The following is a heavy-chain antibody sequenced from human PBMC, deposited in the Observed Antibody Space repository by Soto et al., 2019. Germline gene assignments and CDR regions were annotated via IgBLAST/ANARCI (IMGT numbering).Heavy chain of an antibody. Sequence: ASVKVSCKASGGTFSSYGISWVRQAPGQGLEWVGGIIPIFGTTKNAQRFQDRVTITADDSTGTAYMALNSLRAEDTAVYYCARGVYDSSGYHDAFDIWGQGTMVTVSS. CDR2: IIPIFGTT. D-gene: IGHD3-22*01. CDR1: GGTFSSYG. V-gene: IGHV1-69*13. CDR3: ARGVYDSSGYHDAFDI. J-gene: IGHJ3*02.